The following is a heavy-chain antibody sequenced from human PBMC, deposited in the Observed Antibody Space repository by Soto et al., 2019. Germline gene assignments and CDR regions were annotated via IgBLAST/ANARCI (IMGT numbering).Heavy chain of an antibody. CDR1: GFTCMVYW. J-gene: IGHJ4*02. V-gene: IGHV3-7*01. CDR2: IEPDGTET. CDR3: PRFAAEARIHY. D-gene: IGHD3-3*02. Sequence: GGSLRLSCAASGFTCMVYWMTWVRQSPGQGLEWVANIEPDGTETYYLDSVRGRFTISRDNACGSVHLQMNVLRAVDTALFFCPRFAAEARIHYWGQGTLVTVS.